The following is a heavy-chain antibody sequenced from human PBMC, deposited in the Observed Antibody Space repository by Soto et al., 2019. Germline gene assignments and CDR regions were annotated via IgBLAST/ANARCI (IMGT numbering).Heavy chain of an antibody. CDR1: GYVFSSYW. V-gene: IGHV3-74*01. J-gene: IGHJ2*01. Sequence: EVKLVESGGGLVQPGGSLRLSCAASGYVFSSYWMHWVRQAPGKGLVWVSRVNSDGSGTTYADSVNGRFTISRDNAKNTLYLQMNGLRVEDTAVYYCARGVQGSRDFDLGGRGTLVTVSS. CDR3: ARGVQGSRDFDL. CDR2: VNSDGSGT.